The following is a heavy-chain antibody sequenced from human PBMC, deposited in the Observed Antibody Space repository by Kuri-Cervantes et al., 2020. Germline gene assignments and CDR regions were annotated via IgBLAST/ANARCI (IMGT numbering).Heavy chain of an antibody. CDR1: GYTFTSYG. D-gene: IGHD2-2*01. V-gene: IGHV1-2*02. Sequence: ASVKVSCKASGYTFTSYGISWVRQAPGQGLEWMGWINPNSGGTNYAQKFQGRVTMTRDTSISTAYMELSRLRSDDTAVYYCARETPQYCSSTSCYYWDYWGQGTLVTVSS. J-gene: IGHJ4*02. CDR3: ARETPQYCSSTSCYYWDY. CDR2: INPNSGGT.